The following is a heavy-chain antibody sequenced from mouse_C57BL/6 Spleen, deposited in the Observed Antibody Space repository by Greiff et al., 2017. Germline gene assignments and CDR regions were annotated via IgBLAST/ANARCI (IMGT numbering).Heavy chain of an antibody. CDR3: ARDAEGYYGYFDV. V-gene: IGHV7-1*01. D-gene: IGHD2-2*01. CDR1: GFTFSDFY. J-gene: IGHJ1*03. Sequence: EVQGVESGGGLVQSGRSLRLSCATSGFTFSDFYMEWVRQAPGKGLEWIAASRNKANDYTTEYSASVKGRFIVSRDTSQSILYLQMNALRAEDTAIYYCARDAEGYYGYFDVWGTGTTVTVSS. CDR2: SRNKANDYTT.